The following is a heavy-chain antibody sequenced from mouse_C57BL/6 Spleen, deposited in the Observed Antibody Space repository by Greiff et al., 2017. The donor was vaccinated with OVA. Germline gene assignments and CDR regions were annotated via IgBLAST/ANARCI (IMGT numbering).Heavy chain of an antibody. Sequence: QVQLKESGPELVKPGASVKISCKASGYAFSSSWMNWVKQRPGKGLEWIGRIYPGDGDTNYNGKFKGKATLTADKSSSTAYMQLSSLTSEDSAVYFCAREDYYGSRGGAYWGQGTLVTVSA. D-gene: IGHD1-1*01. J-gene: IGHJ3*01. V-gene: IGHV1-82*01. CDR1: GYAFSSSW. CDR2: IYPGDGDT. CDR3: AREDYYGSRGGAY.